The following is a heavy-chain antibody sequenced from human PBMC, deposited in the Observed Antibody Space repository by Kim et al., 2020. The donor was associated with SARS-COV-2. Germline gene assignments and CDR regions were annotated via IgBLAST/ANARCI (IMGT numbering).Heavy chain of an antibody. CDR3: ARDLAVAGIIPHYYGMDV. Sequence: GGSLRLSCAASGFTFSSYDMHWVRQAPGKGLEWVSAIGTAGDTYYPGSVKGRFTISRENAKNSLYLQMNSLRAGDTAVYYCARDLAVAGIIPHYYGMDVWGQGTTVTVSS. CDR1: GFTFSSYD. V-gene: IGHV3-13*04. J-gene: IGHJ6*02. D-gene: IGHD6-19*01. CDR2: IGTAGDT.